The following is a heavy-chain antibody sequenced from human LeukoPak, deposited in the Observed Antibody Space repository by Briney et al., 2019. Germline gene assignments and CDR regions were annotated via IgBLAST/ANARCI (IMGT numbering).Heavy chain of an antibody. CDR2: IYDSGST. CDR3: ARQTNWFDS. J-gene: IGHJ5*01. CDR1: GGSIGSYY. V-gene: IGHV4-59*08. Sequence: PSETLSLTCTVSGGSIGSYYWSWVRQPPGKGLEWIGYIYDSGSTKYNPSLKSRVTISVDTSKNQFSLKLSSVTAADTAVYYCARQTNWFDSWGQGTLVTVSS.